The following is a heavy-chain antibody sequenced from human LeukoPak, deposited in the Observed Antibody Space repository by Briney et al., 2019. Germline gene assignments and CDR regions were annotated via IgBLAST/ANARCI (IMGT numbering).Heavy chain of an antibody. CDR3: ARDRGYSSGWNYYFDY. CDR1: GFTVSSNY. CDR2: LYSGGST. J-gene: IGHJ4*02. D-gene: IGHD6-19*01. Sequence: GVSLRLSCAASGFTVSSNYMSWVRQAPGKGLEWVSVLYSGGSTYYADSVKGRFTISRDNSKNTLYLQMNSLRAEDTAVYYCARDRGYSSGWNYYFDYWGQGTLVTVSS. V-gene: IGHV3-53*01.